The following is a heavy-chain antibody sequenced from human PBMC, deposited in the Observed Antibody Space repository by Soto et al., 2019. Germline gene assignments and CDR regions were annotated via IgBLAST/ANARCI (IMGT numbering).Heavy chain of an antibody. CDR1: GGTFSSYT. CDR2: IIPILGIA. D-gene: IGHD1-26*01. Sequence: GASVKVSCKASGGTFSSYTISWVRQAPGQGLEWMGRIIPILGIANYAQKFQGRVTITADKSTSTAYMELSSLRSEDTAVYYCARGSGSYYFDYWGQGTLVTVSS. J-gene: IGHJ4*02. V-gene: IGHV1-69*02. CDR3: ARGSGSYYFDY.